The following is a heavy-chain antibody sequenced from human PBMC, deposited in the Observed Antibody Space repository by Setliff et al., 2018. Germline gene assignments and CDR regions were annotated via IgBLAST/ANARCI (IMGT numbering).Heavy chain of an antibody. J-gene: IGHJ6*02. CDR3: AKEHVVISFVTNTHHHYGMDV. D-gene: IGHD2-8*01. V-gene: IGHV4-4*07. CDR1: GGSISSHY. Sequence: PSETLSLTCTVSGGSISSHYWNWIRQPAGEGLEWIGRIDISGTTNYNPSLKSRVSISADTSMNHFSLRMTSVSAADTAVYYCAKEHVVISFVTNTHHHYGMDVWGQGATVTVSS. CDR2: IDISGTT.